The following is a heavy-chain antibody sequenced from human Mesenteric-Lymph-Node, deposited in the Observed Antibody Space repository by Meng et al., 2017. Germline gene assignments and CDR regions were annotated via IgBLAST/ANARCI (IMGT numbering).Heavy chain of an antibody. Sequence: GGSLRLSCAASGFTFSSYWMHWVRQAPGRGLVWVSHINTDGSSTSYADSVKGRFTISRDNSENTLYLQMDSLRVEDTAVYYCAREGEVVAATAMAFDMWGQGTRVTVSS. D-gene: IGHD2-15*01. CDR3: AREGEVVAATAMAFDM. CDR2: INTDGSST. J-gene: IGHJ3*02. CDR1: GFTFSSYW. V-gene: IGHV3-74*01.